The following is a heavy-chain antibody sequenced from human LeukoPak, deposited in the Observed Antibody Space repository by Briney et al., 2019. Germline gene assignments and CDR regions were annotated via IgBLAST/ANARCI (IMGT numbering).Heavy chain of an antibody. J-gene: IGHJ4*02. CDR1: GYSISSGYY. D-gene: IGHD3-22*01. V-gene: IGHV4-38-2*02. Sequence: KSSETLSLTCTVSGYSISSGYYWGWIRQPPGKGLVWIGYIYYSGSTNYNPSLKSRVTISVDTSKNQFSLKLSSVTAADTAVYYCASSQGGYYDSTLLDYWGQGTLVTVSS. CDR3: ASSQGGYYDSTLLDY. CDR2: IYYSGST.